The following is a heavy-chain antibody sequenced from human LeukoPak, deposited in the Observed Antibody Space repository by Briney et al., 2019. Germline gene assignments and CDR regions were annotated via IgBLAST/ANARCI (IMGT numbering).Heavy chain of an antibody. CDR3: ARAPTTVTVRPDTANDY. Sequence: PGGSLRLSCAASGFTFSSYAMTWVRQAPGKGLEWVSSISGSGGSTYYADSVKGRFTISRDNSKNTLYLQMNSLRAEDTAVYYCARAPTTVTVRPDTANDYWGQGTLVTVSS. V-gene: IGHV3-23*01. D-gene: IGHD4-17*01. J-gene: IGHJ4*02. CDR2: ISGSGGST. CDR1: GFTFSSYA.